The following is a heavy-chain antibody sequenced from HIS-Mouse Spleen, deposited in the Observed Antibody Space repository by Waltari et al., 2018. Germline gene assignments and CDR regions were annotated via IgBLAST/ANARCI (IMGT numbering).Heavy chain of an antibody. D-gene: IGHD6-19*01. CDR2: IDWDDDK. V-gene: IGHV2-70*15. CDR1: GFSLSTSGMS. CDR3: ARIAEGYTSGWYAFDY. J-gene: IGHJ4*02. Sequence: QVTLRESGPALVKPTQTPTLTCTFSGFSLSTSGMSVSWIRQPPGKALEWLARIDWDDDKYYSTSLKTRLTISRDTSKNQVVLTMTNMDPLDTATYYCARIAEGYTSGWYAFDYWGQGTLVTVSS.